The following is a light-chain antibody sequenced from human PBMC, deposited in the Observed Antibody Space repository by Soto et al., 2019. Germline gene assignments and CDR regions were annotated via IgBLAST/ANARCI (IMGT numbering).Light chain of an antibody. Sequence: QSALTQPASVSGSPGQSITISCTGTSSDVGAYNHVSWYQQHPGKVPKVVIYEVNNRPSGVSNRFSASKSGNTASLTISGLQAEDGATYYCSPFTNRRPWGFGGGTQLTVL. CDR3: SPFTNRRPWG. J-gene: IGLJ3*02. CDR1: SSDVGAYNH. CDR2: EVN. V-gene: IGLV2-14*03.